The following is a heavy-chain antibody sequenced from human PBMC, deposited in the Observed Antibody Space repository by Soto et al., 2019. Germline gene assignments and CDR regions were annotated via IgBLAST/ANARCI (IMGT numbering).Heavy chain of an antibody. CDR1: GYTFTSYG. D-gene: IGHD3-22*01. V-gene: IGHV1-18*01. CDR2: ISAYSGNT. J-gene: IGHJ5*02. CDR3: ARAREYDSSGYYGWNWFDP. Sequence: ASVKVSCKASGYTFTSYGISWVRQAPGQGLEWMGWISAYSGNTNYAQKLQGRVTMTTDTSTSTAYMELRSLRSDDTAVYYCARAREYDSSGYYGWNWFDPWGQGTLVTVSS.